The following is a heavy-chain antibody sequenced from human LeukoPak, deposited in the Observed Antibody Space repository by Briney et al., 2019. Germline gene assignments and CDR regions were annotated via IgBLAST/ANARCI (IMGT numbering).Heavy chain of an antibody. Sequence: ASVRVSCKASGYTFTNYAITWVRDAPGQGLEWMGWMSAYNGNTNYAQKLQGRVTMATDTCTGTAYMELRSLRSDDTAVYYCARWKYCGNYPPREDSFEFWRQGTMVTVST. J-gene: IGHJ3*01. CDR1: GYTFTNYA. CDR3: ARWKYCGNYPPREDSFEF. D-gene: IGHD1-26*01. V-gene: IGHV1-18*01. CDR2: MSAYNGNT.